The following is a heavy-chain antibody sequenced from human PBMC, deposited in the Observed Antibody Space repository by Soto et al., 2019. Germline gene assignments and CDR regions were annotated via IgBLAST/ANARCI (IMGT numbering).Heavy chain of an antibody. Sequence: SETLSLTCAVYGGSFSDYYWSWIRQPPGKGLEWIGEINRSGSTNYNPSLKGRVTISIDTSKNQFSLKLSAVTAADTTVYYCARGLGYYYGSGSSYKWFDPWGQGTLVTVSS. CDR1: GGSFSDYY. J-gene: IGHJ5*02. CDR3: ARGLGYYYGSGSSYKWFDP. V-gene: IGHV4-34*01. D-gene: IGHD3-10*01. CDR2: INRSGST.